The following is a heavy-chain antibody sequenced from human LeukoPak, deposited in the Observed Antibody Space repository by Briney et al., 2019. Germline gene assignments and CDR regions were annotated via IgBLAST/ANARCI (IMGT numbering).Heavy chain of an antibody. V-gene: IGHV3-23*01. CDR3: ARHRSSWLIDY. CDR1: GFTFSSYP. CDR2: ISGSGGNT. J-gene: IGHJ4*02. Sequence: GGSLRLSCAASGFTFSSYPMSWVRQAPWERLQWVSGISGSGGNTYYADSVRGRFTISRDNSKNTLYLQMNSLRAEDTAVYYCARHRSSWLIDYWGQGTLVTVSS. D-gene: IGHD6-6*01.